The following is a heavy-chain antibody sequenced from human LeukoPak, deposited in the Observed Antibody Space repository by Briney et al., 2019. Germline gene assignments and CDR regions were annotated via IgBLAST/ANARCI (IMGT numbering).Heavy chain of an antibody. V-gene: IGHV4-59*01. D-gene: IGHD6-13*01. CDR3: ARVVRSWYGSTQVEYFQH. Sequence: SETLSLTCTVSGGSISSFYWSWIRQPPGKGLEWIGYIYYSGSTNYNPSLKSRVTISVDTSKNQFSLKLSSVTAADTAVYYCARVVRSWYGSTQVEYFQHWGQGTLVTVSS. CDR2: IYYSGST. CDR1: GGSISSFY. J-gene: IGHJ1*01.